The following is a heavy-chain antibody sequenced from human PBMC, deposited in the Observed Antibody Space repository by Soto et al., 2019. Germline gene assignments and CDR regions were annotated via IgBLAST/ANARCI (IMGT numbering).Heavy chain of an antibody. CDR1: GYTFTSYA. V-gene: IGHV1-3*01. J-gene: IGHJ4*02. CDR2: LNAGNGNT. Sequence: QVQLVPSGAEVPKPGASVKVSCKASGYTFTSYAMHWVRQAPGQRLEWMGWLNAGNGNTKYSQNVQGRVTNTMDTSASKAYMELSSLRSEDTAVYYCARWADGFDYWGKGTLVTVSS. CDR3: ARWADGFDY.